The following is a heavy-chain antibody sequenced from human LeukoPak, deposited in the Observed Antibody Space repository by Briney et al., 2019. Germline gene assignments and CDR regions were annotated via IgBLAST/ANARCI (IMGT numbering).Heavy chain of an antibody. CDR3: ARSLTFNYYYYYMDV. CDR1: GYTFTSYG. Sequence: ASVKVSCKASGYTFTSYGISWVRQAPGQGLEWMGWISAYNGNTNYAQKLQGRVTMTTDTSTSTAYMELRSLRSDDTAVYYCARSLTFNYYYYYMDVWGKGTTVTVSS. CDR2: ISAYNGNT. J-gene: IGHJ6*03. D-gene: IGHD3-9*01. V-gene: IGHV1-18*01.